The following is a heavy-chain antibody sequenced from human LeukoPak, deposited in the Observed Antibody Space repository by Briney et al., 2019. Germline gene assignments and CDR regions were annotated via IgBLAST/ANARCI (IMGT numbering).Heavy chain of an antibody. Sequence: QVQLQESGPGLVKPSEPLSLTCTVSGGSISSYYWSWIRQPPGNGLEWIGYIYYSGSTNYNPSLKSRVTISVDTSKNQLSLKLSSVTAADTAVYYCALSKQRSDAFDIWGQGTMVTVSS. V-gene: IGHV4-59*01. J-gene: IGHJ3*02. CDR3: ALSKQRSDAFDI. CDR1: GGSISSYY. CDR2: IYYSGST.